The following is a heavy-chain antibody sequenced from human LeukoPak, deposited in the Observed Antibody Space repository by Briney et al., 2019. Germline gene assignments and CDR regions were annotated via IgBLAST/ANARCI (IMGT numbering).Heavy chain of an antibody. Sequence: SETLSLTCTVSGGSISSSSYYWGWIRQPPGKGLEWIGSIYYSGSTYYNPSLKSRVTISVDTSKNQFSLKLSSVTAADTAVYYCARHDPREPIFDYWGQGTLVTVSS. J-gene: IGHJ4*02. V-gene: IGHV4-39*01. CDR1: GGSISSSSYY. D-gene: IGHD1-26*01. CDR3: ARHDPREPIFDY. CDR2: IYYSGST.